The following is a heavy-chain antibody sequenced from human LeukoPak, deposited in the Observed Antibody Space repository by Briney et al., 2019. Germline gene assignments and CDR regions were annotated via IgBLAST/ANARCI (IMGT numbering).Heavy chain of an antibody. J-gene: IGHJ4*02. D-gene: IGHD4-17*01. Sequence: GSLRLSCTASKFTFSSYSMNWVRQAPGKGLEWIGYIYYSGSAYYNPSLKSRVTISVDTSKNQFSLKLSSVTAADTAVYYCARVDYGPDYWGQGTLVTVSS. CDR2: IYYSGSA. CDR3: ARVDYGPDY. V-gene: IGHV4-59*12. CDR1: KFTFSSYS.